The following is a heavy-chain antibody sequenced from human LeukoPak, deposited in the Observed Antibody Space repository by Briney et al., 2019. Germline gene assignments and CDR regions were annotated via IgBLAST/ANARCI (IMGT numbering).Heavy chain of an antibody. D-gene: IGHD3-10*01. CDR1: GGSFSGYY. Sequence: SETLSLTCAVYGGSFSGYYWGWIRQPPGKGLEWIGSVYNSGSTYYNPSLKSRVIVSLAMSQNQFSLRLTSVTAADTAVYYCARDTGQYAPGTPGFTRFDPWGQGALVTVSS. J-gene: IGHJ5*02. V-gene: IGHV4-34*01. CDR2: VYNSGST. CDR3: ARDTGQYAPGTPGFTRFDP.